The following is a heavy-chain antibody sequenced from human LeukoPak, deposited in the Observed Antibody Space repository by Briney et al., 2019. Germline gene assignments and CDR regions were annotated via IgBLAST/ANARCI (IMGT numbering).Heavy chain of an antibody. V-gene: IGHV3-7*01. Sequence: GGSLRLSCAASGFTFSNFWMSWVRQAPGKGLEWVANIKQDGSEKYYVDSVEGRFTISRDNAKNSLYLQMNSLRAEDTAVYYCARVAGDDARNAFDIWGQGTMVTVSS. D-gene: IGHD7-27*01. CDR3: ARVAGDDARNAFDI. J-gene: IGHJ3*02. CDR2: IKQDGSEK. CDR1: GFTFSNFW.